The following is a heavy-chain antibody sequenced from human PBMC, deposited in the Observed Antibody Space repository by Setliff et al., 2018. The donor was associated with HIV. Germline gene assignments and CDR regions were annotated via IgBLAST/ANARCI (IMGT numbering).Heavy chain of an antibody. J-gene: IGHJ1*01. CDR3: ARIGWYDNYFDS. V-gene: IGHV1-46*02. CDR1: EYKFNNYY. CDR2: MNPSDGEA. D-gene: IGHD3-3*01. Sequence: ASVKVSCKAYEYKFNNYYYHWVRQAPGQGLEWMAIMNPSDGEANYAQKYQGRLTVNRDRSTTTVHMELSSLTSDDTAVYFCARIGWYDNYFDSWGQGSLVTVSS.